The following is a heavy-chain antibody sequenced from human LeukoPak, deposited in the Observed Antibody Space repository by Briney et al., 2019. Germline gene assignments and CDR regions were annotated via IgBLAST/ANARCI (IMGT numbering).Heavy chain of an antibody. CDR1: GFTFSSYA. CDR2: ISGSGGST. Sequence: GGSLRLSCAASGFTFSSYAMSWVRQAPGKGLEWVSAISGSGGSTYYADSVKGRFTISRDKSKNTLYLQVNSLRAEDTAIYYCAKDVSYYDSSGYPGDYWGQGTLVTVSS. J-gene: IGHJ4*02. V-gene: IGHV3-23*01. D-gene: IGHD3-22*01. CDR3: AKDVSYYDSSGYPGDY.